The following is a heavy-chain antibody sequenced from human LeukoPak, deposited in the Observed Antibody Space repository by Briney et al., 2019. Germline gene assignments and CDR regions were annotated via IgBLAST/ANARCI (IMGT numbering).Heavy chain of an antibody. CDR3: ASGVWALS. Sequence: SETLSLTCAVYGGSFSGYYWYWIRQPPGKGLEWIGEINHSGSTYYNPSLQSRVTISVDTSKNQFSLRLSSVTAADTAVYYCASGVWALSWGQGTLVTVSS. D-gene: IGHD5/OR15-5a*01. CDR1: GGSFSGYY. CDR2: INHSGST. J-gene: IGHJ5*02. V-gene: IGHV4-34*01.